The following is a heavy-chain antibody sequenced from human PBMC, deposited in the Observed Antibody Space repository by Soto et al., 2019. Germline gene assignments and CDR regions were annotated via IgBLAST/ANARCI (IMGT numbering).Heavy chain of an antibody. CDR2: TRNKANSYTT. Sequence: GGSLRLSCAASGFTFSDHYMDWVRQAPGKGLEWVGRTRNKANSYTTEYAASVKGRFTISRDDSKNSLYLQMNSLKTEDTAVYYCVRVFHTPYYVFWSGYPDGMDVWGKGTRVTVSS. CDR3: VRVFHTPYYVFWSGYPDGMDV. D-gene: IGHD3-3*01. V-gene: IGHV3-72*01. J-gene: IGHJ6*04. CDR1: GFTFSDHY.